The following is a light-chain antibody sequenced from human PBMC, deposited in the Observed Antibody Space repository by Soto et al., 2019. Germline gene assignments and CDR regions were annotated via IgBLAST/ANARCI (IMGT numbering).Light chain of an antibody. Sequence: QSVLTQPHSVSGSPGQSVTMSCTGTGSDVGAYKYVSWYQQNPGKAPKLMIYDVSERPSGVPDRFSGSKSGNMASLTISGLQAEDEADYYCCAYAGSYTLVFGGGTKLTVL. CDR1: GSDVGAYKY. V-gene: IGLV2-11*01. CDR3: CAYAGSYTLV. CDR2: DVS. J-gene: IGLJ2*01.